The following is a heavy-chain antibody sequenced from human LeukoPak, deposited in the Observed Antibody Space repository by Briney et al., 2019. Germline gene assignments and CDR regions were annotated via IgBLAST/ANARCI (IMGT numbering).Heavy chain of an antibody. D-gene: IGHD7-27*01. J-gene: IGHJ3*02. V-gene: IGHV3-23*01. CDR3: AKDRSNWGDRGTFDI. Sequence: GGSLRLSCAASGFTFINYDMHWVRQAPGKGPEWVSMISGGSSKYYADSVKGRFTISRDNSNNTPYLQMSSLRPDDTAVYYCAKDRSNWGDRGTFDIWGQGTLVTVSS. CDR2: ISGGSSK. CDR1: GFTFINYD.